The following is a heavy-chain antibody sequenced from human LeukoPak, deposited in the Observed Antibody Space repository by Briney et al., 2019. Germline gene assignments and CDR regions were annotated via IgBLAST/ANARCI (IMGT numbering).Heavy chain of an antibody. J-gene: IGHJ4*02. Sequence: GGSLRLSCAASGFPFTNYGMSWVRQAPGKGVEWVSGITGSGGSTYYADSVKGRFTISRDNAKKTVYMQTYRLRAEDTALYSCAKPVRTTTVAMWYSWGQGILVTVSS. CDR2: ITGSGGST. D-gene: IGHD4-17*01. V-gene: IGHV3-23*01. CDR3: AKPVRTTTVAMWYS. CDR1: GFPFTNYG.